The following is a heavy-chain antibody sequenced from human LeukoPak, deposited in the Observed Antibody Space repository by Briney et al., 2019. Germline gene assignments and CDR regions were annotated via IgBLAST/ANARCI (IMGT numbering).Heavy chain of an antibody. CDR1: GFTFSSYA. V-gene: IGHV3-30*18. CDR2: ISYDGSNK. CDR3: AKIPGPAATGY. J-gene: IGHJ4*02. Sequence: GGSLRLSCAASGFTFSSYAMSWVRQAPGKGLEWVAVISYDGSNKYYADSVKGRFTISRDNSKNTLYLQMNSLRAEDTAVYYCAKIPGPAATGYWCQGTLVAVSS. D-gene: IGHD2-2*01.